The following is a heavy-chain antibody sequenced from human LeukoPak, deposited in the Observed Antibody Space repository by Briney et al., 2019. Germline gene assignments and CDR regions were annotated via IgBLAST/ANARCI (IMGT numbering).Heavy chain of an antibody. V-gene: IGHV4-4*07. CDR2: VYVTGST. Sequence: PSETLSLTCTVPGDSISSYHWSWIRQPAGKGLEWIGRVYVTGSTNLNPALQSRVTMSVDTSKNQFSLKLTSVTAADTAVYYCARHSRDYFDYWGQGTLVTVSS. CDR3: ARHSRDYFDY. J-gene: IGHJ4*02. CDR1: GDSISSYH. D-gene: IGHD6-19*01.